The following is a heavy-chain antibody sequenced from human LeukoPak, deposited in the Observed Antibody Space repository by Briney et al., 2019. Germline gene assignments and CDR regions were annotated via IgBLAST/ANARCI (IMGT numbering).Heavy chain of an antibody. CDR3: ARDYDYYDSSGHDAFDI. CDR2: IITFFDST. J-gene: IGHJ3*02. Sequence: SVKVSCKTSGGTFSNFAISWVRQAPGQGLEWMGGIITFFDSTNYAQNFQGRVTITADKSTSTAYMELSSLRSEDTAVYYCARDYDYYDSSGHDAFDIWGQGTMVTVSS. D-gene: IGHD3-22*01. CDR1: GGTFSNFA. V-gene: IGHV1-69*06.